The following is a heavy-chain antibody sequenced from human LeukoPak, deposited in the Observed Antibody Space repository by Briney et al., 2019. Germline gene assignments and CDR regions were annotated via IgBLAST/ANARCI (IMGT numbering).Heavy chain of an antibody. CDR1: GYTFTSYG. CDR3: ARDLKMGYSSGRHSWGTGSSNDY. V-gene: IGHV1-18*01. D-gene: IGHD6-19*01. J-gene: IGHJ4*02. CDR2: ISAYNGNT. Sequence: ASVKVSCKASGYTFTSYGISWVRQAPGQGLEWMGWISAYNGNTNYARKLQGRVTMTTDTSTSTAYMELRSLRSDDTAVYYCARDLKMGYSSGRHSWGTGSSNDYWGQGTLVTVSS.